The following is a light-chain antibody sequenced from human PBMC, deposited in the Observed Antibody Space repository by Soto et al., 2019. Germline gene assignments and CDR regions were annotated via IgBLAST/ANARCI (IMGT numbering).Light chain of an antibody. CDR3: QQYGSSPLT. Sequence: EIVLTQSPGTLSLSPGERATLSCRASQSVSSSYLAWYQQKPGQAPRLLIYGASSRATGIPDRFSGSVSGTDFTLTISRLEPEDFAVYYCQQYGSSPLTFGGGTKVDI. CDR1: QSVSSSY. V-gene: IGKV3-20*01. J-gene: IGKJ4*01. CDR2: GAS.